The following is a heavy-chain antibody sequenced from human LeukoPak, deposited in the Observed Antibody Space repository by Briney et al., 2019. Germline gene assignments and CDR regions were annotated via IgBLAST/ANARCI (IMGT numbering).Heavy chain of an antibody. Sequence: GASVKVSCKASGYTFTSYGISWVRQAPGQGLEWMGWISAYNGNTNYAQKLQGRVTMATDTSTSTAYMELRSLRSDDTAVYYCARVPSYIVVVPAASFYDYWGQGTLVTVSS. CDR2: ISAYNGNT. D-gene: IGHD2-2*01. V-gene: IGHV1-18*01. J-gene: IGHJ4*02. CDR3: ARVPSYIVVVPAASFYDY. CDR1: GYTFTSYG.